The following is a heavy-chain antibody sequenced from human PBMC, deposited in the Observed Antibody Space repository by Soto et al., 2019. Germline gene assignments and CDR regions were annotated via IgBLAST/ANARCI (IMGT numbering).Heavy chain of an antibody. CDR3: ARVFSSGSGWMYYFDF. CDR1: SGSISSGNW. Sequence: QVQLQESGPGLVESSGTLSLTCEVSSGSISSGNWWGWVRQPPGKGLEWIGEIYYTGATNHNPSLKGRDTMPIDKSKDQLSLNLRSATAADTAVYYCARVFSSGSGWMYYFDFWGQGILVSVSS. D-gene: IGHD6-25*01. V-gene: IGHV4-4*02. CDR2: IYYTGAT. J-gene: IGHJ4*02.